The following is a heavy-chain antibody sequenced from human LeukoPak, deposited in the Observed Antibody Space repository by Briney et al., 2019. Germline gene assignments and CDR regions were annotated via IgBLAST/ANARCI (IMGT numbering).Heavy chain of an antibody. Sequence: GGSLRLSCAASGFIFSTYTMGWVRQAPGKGLEWVSDINKNGGRKYYADSVKGRFTISRDNSMNTLYLQMSSLRAEDTAIYYCAKAKTSGSSYDYWGQGMLVTVSS. D-gene: IGHD3-10*01. J-gene: IGHJ4*02. CDR1: GFIFSTYT. V-gene: IGHV3-23*01. CDR3: AKAKTSGSSYDY. CDR2: INKNGGRK.